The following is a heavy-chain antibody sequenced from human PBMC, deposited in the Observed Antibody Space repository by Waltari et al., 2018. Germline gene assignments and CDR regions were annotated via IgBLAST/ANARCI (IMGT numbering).Heavy chain of an antibody. D-gene: IGHD6-19*01. Sequence: QVQLQQWGAGLLKPSETLSLTCAVSGGSFSGSYLLWISQPPGKGLEWIGEINHSGSTNYNPSLKSRVTISVDTSKNQFSLKLSSVTAADTAVYYCARGGRVAVAGRNHWFDPWGQGTLVTVSS. CDR3: ARGGRVAVAGRNHWFDP. CDR1: GGSFSGSY. CDR2: INHSGST. V-gene: IGHV4-34*01. J-gene: IGHJ5*02.